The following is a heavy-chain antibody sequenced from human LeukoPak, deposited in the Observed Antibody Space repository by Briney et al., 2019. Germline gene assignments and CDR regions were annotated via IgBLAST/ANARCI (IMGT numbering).Heavy chain of an antibody. CDR2: ISSSSSYI. V-gene: IGHV3-21*01. CDR1: GFTFSSYS. CDR3: ARALQLERRRLVDY. Sequence: GGSLRLSCAASGFTFSSYSMNWVRQAPGKGLEWVSSISSSSSYIYYADSVKGRFTISRDNAKNSLYLQMNSLRAEDTAVYYCARALQLERRRLVDYWGQGTLVTVSS. J-gene: IGHJ4*02. D-gene: IGHD1-1*01.